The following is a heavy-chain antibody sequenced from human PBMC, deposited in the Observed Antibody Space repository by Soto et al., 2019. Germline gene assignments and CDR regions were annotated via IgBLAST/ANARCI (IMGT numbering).Heavy chain of an antibody. CDR3: ARYYDTSNRPYFHH. Sequence: PSDTLSLTCAVSGGSISSTTYYWAWIRQPPGKGLEWVATIYYSGATYYNPSLKSRLTISVDTSKNQFSLRLSSVTAADTAMYYCARYYDTSNRPYFHHWGQGTRVTVS. CDR2: IYYSGAT. J-gene: IGHJ1*01. D-gene: IGHD3-22*01. CDR1: GGSISSTTYY. V-gene: IGHV4-39*01.